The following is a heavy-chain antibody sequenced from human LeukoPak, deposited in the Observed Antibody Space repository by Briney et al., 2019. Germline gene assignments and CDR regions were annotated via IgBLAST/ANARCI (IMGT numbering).Heavy chain of an antibody. D-gene: IGHD6-19*01. CDR3: ARRAVAGKYSLHDY. CDR1: GGSISSGDYY. V-gene: IGHV4-30-4*01. CDR2: IYYSGST. J-gene: IGHJ4*02. Sequence: SETLSLTCTVSGGSISSGDYYWSWIRQPPGKGLEWIGYIYYSGSTYYNPSLKSRVTISVDTSKNQFSLKLSSVTAADTAVYYCARRAVAGKYSLHDYWGQGTLVTVSS.